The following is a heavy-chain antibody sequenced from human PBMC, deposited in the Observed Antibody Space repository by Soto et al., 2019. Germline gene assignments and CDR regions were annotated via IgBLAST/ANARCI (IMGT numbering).Heavy chain of an antibody. CDR3: ARGSSESPRRWFDP. CDR2: IYYRGST. CDR1: GGSISSYY. D-gene: IGHD2-2*01. V-gene: IGHV4-59*01. J-gene: IGHJ5*02. Sequence: SETLSLTCIVSGGSISSYYWSWIRQPPGKRLEWIGYIYYRGSTKYNPSLKSRVTISVDTSKNQSSLKLNSVCAADTAVYYCARGSSESPRRWFDPWGQGTLVTVSS.